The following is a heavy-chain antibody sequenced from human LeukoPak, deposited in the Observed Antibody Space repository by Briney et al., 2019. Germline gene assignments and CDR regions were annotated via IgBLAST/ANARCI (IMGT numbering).Heavy chain of an antibody. V-gene: IGHV1-8*01. CDR3: ARDNSGYGMDV. CDR1: GYTFTSYD. J-gene: IGHJ6*04. Sequence: ASVKVSCKASGYTFTSYDINWVRQATGQGLEWMGWMSPNSGDTGYAQKFQGRVTMTRNTSISTAYMELSSLRSEDTAVYYCARDNSGYGMDVGGKGTTVTVSS. CDR2: MSPNSGDT. D-gene: IGHD3-22*01.